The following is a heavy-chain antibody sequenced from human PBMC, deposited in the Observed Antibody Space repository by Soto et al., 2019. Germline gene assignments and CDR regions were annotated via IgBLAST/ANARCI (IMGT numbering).Heavy chain of an antibody. CDR2: IFWDDDK. V-gene: IGHV2-5*02. Sequence: SGPTLVNPAQTLTLTCTFSGFSLSTSGVGVGWIRQPPGKALEWLALIFWDDDKRYSPSLKNRLTITKDTSKNQVVLTMTNMDPVDTATYYCAHSPPYDILTGSLNYFDYWGQGTLVTVSS. CDR1: GFSLSTSGVG. J-gene: IGHJ4*02. D-gene: IGHD3-9*01. CDR3: AHSPPYDILTGSLNYFDY.